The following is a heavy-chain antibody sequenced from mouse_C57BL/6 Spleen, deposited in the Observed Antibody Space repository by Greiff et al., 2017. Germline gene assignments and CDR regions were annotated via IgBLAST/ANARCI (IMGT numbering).Heavy chain of an antibody. V-gene: IGHV1-55*01. J-gene: IGHJ1*03. Sequence: QVQLQQPGAELVKPGASVKMSCKASGYTFTSYWITWVKQRPGQGLEWIGDIYPGSGSTNYNEKFKSKATLTVDTSSSTAYMQRSSLTSEDSAVYYCARSITTVVATRWYFDVWGTGTTVTVSS. CDR1: GYTFTSYW. CDR3: ARSITTVVATRWYFDV. D-gene: IGHD1-1*01. CDR2: IYPGSGST.